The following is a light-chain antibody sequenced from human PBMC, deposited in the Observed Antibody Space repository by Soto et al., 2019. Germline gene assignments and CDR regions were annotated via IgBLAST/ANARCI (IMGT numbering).Light chain of an antibody. V-gene: IGKV3-20*01. CDR3: QQYGTSTFT. J-gene: IGKJ5*01. Sequence: EIVLTQSPDTLSLSPGEGATLSCRASHDVRVSLVWYQQRPGQAPRILIHTASSRETGIPDRFSGSGYGTEFTLTISGLEPEDFAVYHCQQYGTSTFTFGQGTRLEIK. CDR1: HDVRVS. CDR2: TAS.